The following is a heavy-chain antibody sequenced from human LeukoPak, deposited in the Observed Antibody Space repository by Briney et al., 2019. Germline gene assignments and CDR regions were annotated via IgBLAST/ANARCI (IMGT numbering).Heavy chain of an antibody. CDR2: LGRTGEYK. D-gene: IGHD2-2*01. CDR3: ARERACGASSCVAYYFDS. Sequence: GGSLRLSCSASGFTYTDYSMSWVRQVPGKVLEWVSGLGRTGEYKYYADSVKGRFTISRDNAKSSLYLQMDSLRAEDTAVYYCARERACGASSCVAYYFDSWGQGTLVTVSS. J-gene: IGHJ4*02. CDR1: GFTYTDYS. V-gene: IGHV3-11*06.